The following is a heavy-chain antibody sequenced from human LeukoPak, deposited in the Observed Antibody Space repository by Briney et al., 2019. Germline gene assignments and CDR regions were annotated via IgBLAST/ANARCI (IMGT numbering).Heavy chain of an antibody. CDR3: ARAPSGWLRVDNWFDP. V-gene: IGHV1-69*05. D-gene: IGHD5-12*01. J-gene: IGHJ5*02. CDR2: INPNFGTA. Sequence: SVKVSCKASGGTFSSYAISWVRQAPGQGLEWMGGINPNFGTANYAQKFQGRVTITTDASTSTAYMELSSLRSEDTAVYYCARAPSGWLRVDNWFDPWGQGTLVTVSS. CDR1: GGTFSSYA.